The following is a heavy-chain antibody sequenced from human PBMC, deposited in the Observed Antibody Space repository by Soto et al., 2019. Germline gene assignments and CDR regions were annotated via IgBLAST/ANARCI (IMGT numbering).Heavy chain of an antibody. V-gene: IGHV4-30-4*08. CDR2: IYYSGST. Sequence: PSETLSLTCTVSGGSISSGDYYWSWIRQHPGKGLEWIGYIYYSGSTYYNPSLKSRVTISVDTSKNQFSLKLSSVTAADTAVYYCARGPPLDCSGGSCYYGQDRNWFDPWGQGTLVTVSS. CDR3: ARGPPLDCSGGSCYYGQDRNWFDP. CDR1: GGSISSGDYY. J-gene: IGHJ5*02. D-gene: IGHD2-15*01.